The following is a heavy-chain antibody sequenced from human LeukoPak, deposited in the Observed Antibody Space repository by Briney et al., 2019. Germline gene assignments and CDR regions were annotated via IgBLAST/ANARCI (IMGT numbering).Heavy chain of an antibody. Sequence: GGSLRLSCAASGFSFGNHAMIWVRQAPGKGLEWVSAFSPSGGGTYYADSVKGRFTISRDNSKNTLYLQMNSLRAEDTAVYYCARALRIYYYFDYWGQGTLVTVSS. D-gene: IGHD1-26*01. CDR2: FSPSGGGT. V-gene: IGHV3-23*01. J-gene: IGHJ4*02. CDR3: ARALRIYYYFDY. CDR1: GFSFGNHA.